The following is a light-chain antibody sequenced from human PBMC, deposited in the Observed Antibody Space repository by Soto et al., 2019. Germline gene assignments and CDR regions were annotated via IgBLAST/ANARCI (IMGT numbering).Light chain of an antibody. V-gene: IGLV2-14*01. CDR1: SSDVGGYNY. Sequence: QSALTQPPSVSGSPGQSITISCTGTSSDVGGYNYVSWYQQHPGKAPKLMIYDVSNRPSGVSNRFSGSKSGNTASLTISGVQAEDEADYYCSSYTISSSLVVFGGGTKLTVL. CDR2: DVS. CDR3: SSYTISSSLVV. J-gene: IGLJ2*01.